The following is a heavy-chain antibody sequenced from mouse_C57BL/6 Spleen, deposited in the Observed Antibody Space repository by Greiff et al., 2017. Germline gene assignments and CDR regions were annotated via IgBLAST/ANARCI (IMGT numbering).Heavy chain of an antibody. D-gene: IGHD1-1*01. Sequence: EVQLKESGTVLARPGASVKMSCKTSGYTFTSYWMHWVKQRPGQGLEWIGAIYPGNSDTSYNQKFKGKAKLTAVTSASTAYMELSSLTNEDSAVYYCTYYYGSSYDYYLDYWGQGTTLTVSS. J-gene: IGHJ2*01. V-gene: IGHV1-5*01. CDR3: TYYYGSSYDYYLDY. CDR2: IYPGNSDT. CDR1: GYTFTSYW.